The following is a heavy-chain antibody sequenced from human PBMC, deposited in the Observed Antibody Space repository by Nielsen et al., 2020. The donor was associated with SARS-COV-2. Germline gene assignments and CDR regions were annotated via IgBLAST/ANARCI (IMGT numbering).Heavy chain of an antibody. CDR2: IYYSGST. CDR3: ARAAGWGWLQAIPPEFDY. J-gene: IGHJ4*02. D-gene: IGHD5-24*01. V-gene: IGHV4-59*01. CDR1: GGSISSYY. Sequence: SETQSLTCTVSGGSISSYYWSWIRQPPGKGLEWIGYIYYSGSTNYNPSLKSRVTISVDTSKNQFSLKLSSVTAADTAVYYCARAAGWGWLQAIPPEFDYWGQGTLVTVSS.